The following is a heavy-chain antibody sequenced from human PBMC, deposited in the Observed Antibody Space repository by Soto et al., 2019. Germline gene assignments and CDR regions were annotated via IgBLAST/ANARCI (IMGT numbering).Heavy chain of an antibody. J-gene: IGHJ6*04. CDR1: GYSFTSYW. D-gene: IGHD3-3*01. Sequence: GEPLKISCKGSGYSFTSYWIIWVRRLAGNGVEWMGRIDPSDSYTNYSPSFQGHVTISAHKSISTAYLQWSSLKASDTAMYYCVRGVITIFGVVTYGMDVWGEGTTVTVSS. V-gene: IGHV5-10-1*01. CDR2: IDPSDSYT. CDR3: VRGVITIFGVVTYGMDV.